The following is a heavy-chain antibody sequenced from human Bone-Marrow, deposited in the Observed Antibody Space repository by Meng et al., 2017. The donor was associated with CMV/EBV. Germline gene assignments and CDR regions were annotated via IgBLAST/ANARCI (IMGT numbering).Heavy chain of an antibody. CDR2: VSYEGSST. CDR1: GFTFSNYA. J-gene: IGHJ5*01. Sequence: GESLKISCAASGFTFSNYAMHWVRQAPGKGLEWVAVVSYEGSSTDYTDSLKGRFTISRDNSNGTLYLQMFSLRADDTAIYYCVRGGKYCSTTNCPRGFDSWGQGTLVTVSS. D-gene: IGHD2/OR15-2a*01. V-gene: IGHV3-30*04. CDR3: VRGGKYCSTTNCPRGFDS.